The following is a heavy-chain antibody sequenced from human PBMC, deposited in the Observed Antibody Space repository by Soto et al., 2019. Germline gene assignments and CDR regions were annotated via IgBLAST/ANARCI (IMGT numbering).Heavy chain of an antibody. V-gene: IGHV1-8*01. Sequence: QVQLVQSGAEVKKPGASVKVSCKASAYTFTSYDFNWVRQATGQGLEWMGWMDPNSGNTGYAQKFQGRVTMTRDTSISTAHMELSGLTSEDTAVYYCARGLQWEVSGRWRQGTLVTVSS. D-gene: IGHD1-26*01. CDR1: AYTFTSYD. CDR3: ARGLQWEVSGR. J-gene: IGHJ4*02. CDR2: MDPNSGNT.